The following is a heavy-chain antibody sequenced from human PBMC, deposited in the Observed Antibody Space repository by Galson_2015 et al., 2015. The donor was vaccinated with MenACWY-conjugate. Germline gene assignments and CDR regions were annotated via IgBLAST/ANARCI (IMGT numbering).Heavy chain of an antibody. CDR1: GGTFSSYA. CDR2: IIPIFGTA. CDR3: ARDRVSSGWYLDDAFDI. Sequence: SVKVSCKASGGTFSSYAISWVRQAPGQGLEWMGGIIPIFGTANYAQKFQGRVTITADKSTSTAYMELSSLRSEDTAVYYCARDRVSSGWYLDDAFDIWGQGTMVTVSS. V-gene: IGHV1-69*06. J-gene: IGHJ3*02. D-gene: IGHD6-19*01.